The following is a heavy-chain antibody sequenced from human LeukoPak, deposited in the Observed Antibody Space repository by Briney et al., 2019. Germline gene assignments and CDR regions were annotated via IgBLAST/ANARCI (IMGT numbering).Heavy chain of an antibody. V-gene: IGHV3-23*01. CDR3: AKSRIDRAGTSGYFDY. J-gene: IGHJ4*02. CDR2: ISGSGGST. Sequence: GGSLRLSCAASGFTFSSYTMSWVRQAPGKGLEWVSAISGSGGSTYCADSVKGRFTISRDNSKNTLYLQMNSLRAEDTAVYYCAKSRIDRAGTSGYFDYWGQGTLVTVSS. CDR1: GFTFSSYT. D-gene: IGHD3-10*01.